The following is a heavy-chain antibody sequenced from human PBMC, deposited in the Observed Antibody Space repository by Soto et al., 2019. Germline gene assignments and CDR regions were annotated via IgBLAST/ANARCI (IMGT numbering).Heavy chain of an antibody. D-gene: IGHD6-13*01. CDR1: GFTVSSNY. Sequence: EVQLVESGGGLVQPGGSLRLACAASGFTVSSNYMSWDRQAPGKGLEWVSVIYSGGSTYYADSVKGRFTISRHNSKNTLYLQMNSLRAEDTAVYYCARAVGDSSSWSIDAFDIWGQGTMVTVSS. J-gene: IGHJ3*02. CDR2: IYSGGST. V-gene: IGHV3-53*04. CDR3: ARAVGDSSSWSIDAFDI.